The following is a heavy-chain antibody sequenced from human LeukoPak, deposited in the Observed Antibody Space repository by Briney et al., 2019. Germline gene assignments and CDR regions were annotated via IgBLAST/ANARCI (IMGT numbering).Heavy chain of an antibody. CDR3: ATTTSGGDAFDI. CDR2: SYYSGST. CDR1: GGSITHYY. V-gene: IGHV4-59*01. D-gene: IGHD1-26*01. Sequence: SETLSLTCTVSGGSITHYYWTWIRQPPGKTLEWIGYSYYSGSTKYNPSLKSRVTISVDTSNNQFSLNLRSVTAADTAVYYCATTTSGGDAFDIWGQGTMVTVSS. J-gene: IGHJ3*02.